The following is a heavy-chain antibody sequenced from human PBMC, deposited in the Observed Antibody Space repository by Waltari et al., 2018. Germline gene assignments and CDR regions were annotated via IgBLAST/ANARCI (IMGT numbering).Heavy chain of an antibody. J-gene: IGHJ4*02. CDR1: GFTFSSYW. V-gene: IGHV3-7*04. CDR3: ARDQEYYDSSGPDY. Sequence: EVQLVESGGGLVQPGGSLRLSCAASGFTFSSYWMSWVRQAPGKGLEWVANIKQDGSEKYYVDSVKGRFTSSRDNAKNSLYLQMNSLRAEDTAVYYCARDQEYYDSSGPDYWGQGTLVTVSS. D-gene: IGHD3-22*01. CDR2: IKQDGSEK.